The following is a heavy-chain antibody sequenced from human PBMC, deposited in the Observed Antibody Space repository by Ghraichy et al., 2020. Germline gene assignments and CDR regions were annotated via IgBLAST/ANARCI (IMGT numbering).Heavy chain of an antibody. D-gene: IGHD6-19*01. Sequence: GESLNISCTASGFTFNTFWMTWVRQAPGKGLEWVANIKQDGSEKYYVDSVKGRFTISRDNAKNSLYLQMNSLRAEDAAVYFCAGGSGWLIEYWGQGTLVIVSP. V-gene: IGHV3-7*03. CDR1: GFTFNTFW. CDR3: AGGSGWLIEY. J-gene: IGHJ4*02. CDR2: IKQDGSEK.